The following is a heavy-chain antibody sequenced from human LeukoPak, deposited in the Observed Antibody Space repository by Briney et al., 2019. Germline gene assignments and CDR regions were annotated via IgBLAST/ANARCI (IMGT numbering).Heavy chain of an antibody. CDR3: ARQQRYYYGSGPQLLSWFDP. V-gene: IGHV4-39*01. CDR1: GGTIGSINYY. J-gene: IGHJ5*02. CDR2: IYYSGST. D-gene: IGHD3-10*01. Sequence: SETLSLTCTVSGGTIGSINYYWAWIRQPPGKGLEWIGAIYYSGSTYYNPSLKSRVTLSTGTSETQFSLKLTSVTAADTAVYYCARQQRYYYGSGPQLLSWFDPWGQGTLVTVSS.